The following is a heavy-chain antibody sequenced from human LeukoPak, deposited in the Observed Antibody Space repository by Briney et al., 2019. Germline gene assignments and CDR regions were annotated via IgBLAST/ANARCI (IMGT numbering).Heavy chain of an antibody. CDR3: ATTEDTAAGPY. CDR2: IKPDGSVT. J-gene: IGHJ4*02. V-gene: IGHV3-7*01. CDR1: GFTFSNYW. Sequence: GGSLRLFCAASGFTFSNYWMTWVRQAPGKGLEWVANIKPDGSVTLYGDSVKGRFTISRDNAKNSLYLQMNSLRAEDTGLYYCATTEDTAAGPYWGQGTLVTVSS. D-gene: IGHD6-13*01.